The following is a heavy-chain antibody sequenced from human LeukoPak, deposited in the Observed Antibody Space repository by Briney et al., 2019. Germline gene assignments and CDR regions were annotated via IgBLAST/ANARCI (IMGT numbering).Heavy chain of an antibody. V-gene: IGHV4-59*01. D-gene: IGHD3-3*01. CDR1: GGSISSYY. Sequence: PSETLSLTCTVSGGSISSYYWSWIRQPPGKGLEWIGYIYYSGSTNYNPSLKSRVTISVDTSKDQFSLKLSSVTAADTAVYYCARGTTIFGVVIRYYYYMDVWGKGTTVTVSS. J-gene: IGHJ6*03. CDR2: IYYSGST. CDR3: ARGTTIFGVVIRYYYYMDV.